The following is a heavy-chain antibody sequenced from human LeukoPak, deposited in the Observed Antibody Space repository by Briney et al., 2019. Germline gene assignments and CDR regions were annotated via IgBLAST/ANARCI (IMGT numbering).Heavy chain of an antibody. V-gene: IGHV3-48*03. CDR3: AELGITMIGGV. CDR2: ISSSGSTI. D-gene: IGHD3-10*02. CDR1: GFSFDDHG. Sequence: GGSLRLSCAASGFSFDDHGMNWVRQIPGKGLEWVSYISSSGSTIYYADSVKGRFTISRDNAKNSLYPQMNSLRAEDTAVYYCAELGITMIGGVWGKGTAVTISS. J-gene: IGHJ6*04.